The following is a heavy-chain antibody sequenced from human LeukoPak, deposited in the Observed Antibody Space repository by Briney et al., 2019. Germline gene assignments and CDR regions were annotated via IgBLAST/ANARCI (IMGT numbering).Heavy chain of an antibody. J-gene: IGHJ4*02. CDR3: ARGGYNGFDY. CDR1: GFTFRSYG. CDR2: ISYEGNDK. D-gene: IGHD5-24*01. Sequence: GRPLRLSCAASGFTFRSYGMHWVRQAPGKGLEWVAVISYEGNDKDYTDSVKGRFTISRDNSKNTLYLQMNSLRADDTAVYYCARGGYNGFDYWGQGTLVTVSS. V-gene: IGHV3-30*03.